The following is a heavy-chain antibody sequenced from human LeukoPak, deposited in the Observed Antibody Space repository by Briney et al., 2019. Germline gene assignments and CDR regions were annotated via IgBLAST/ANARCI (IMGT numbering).Heavy chain of an antibody. V-gene: IGHV1-46*01. Sequence: AASVKVSCKASGYTFTSYYMHWVRQAPGQGLEWMGIINPSDGSTRYAQKFQGRVILTRDTSTSTVYMELSSLRSEDTAVYYCARRYSSSISCQLGFDYWGQGTLVTVSS. CDR1: GYTFTSYY. CDR2: INPSDGST. CDR3: ARRYSSSISCQLGFDY. D-gene: IGHD2-2*01. J-gene: IGHJ4*02.